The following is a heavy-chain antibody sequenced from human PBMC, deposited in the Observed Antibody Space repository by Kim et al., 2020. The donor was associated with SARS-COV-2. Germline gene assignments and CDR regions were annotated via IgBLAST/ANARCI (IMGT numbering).Heavy chain of an antibody. CDR3: ARDWGAVAGPIRKDNYYYYYGMDV. CDR2: INPSGGST. CDR1: GYTFTSYY. V-gene: IGHV1-46*01. J-gene: IGHJ6*02. D-gene: IGHD6-19*01. Sequence: ASVKVSCKASGYTFTSYYMHWVRQAPGQGLEWMGIINPSGGSTSYAQKFQGRVTMTRDTSTSTVYMELSSLRSEDTAVYYCARDWGAVAGPIRKDNYYYYYGMDVWGQGTTVTVSS.